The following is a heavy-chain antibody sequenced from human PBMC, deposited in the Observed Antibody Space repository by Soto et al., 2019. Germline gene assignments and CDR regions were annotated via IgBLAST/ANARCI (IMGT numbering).Heavy chain of an antibody. CDR1: GFTFSSYG. CDR2: ISYDGSNK. D-gene: IGHD3-22*01. J-gene: IGHJ5*02. Sequence: GGSLRLSCAASGFTFSSYGMHWVRQAPGKGLEWVAVISYDGSNKYYADSVKGRFTISRDNSKNTLYLQMNSLRAEDTAVYYCAKDGYDSSGYYPNWFDPWGQGTLVTVSS. CDR3: AKDGYDSSGYYPNWFDP. V-gene: IGHV3-30*18.